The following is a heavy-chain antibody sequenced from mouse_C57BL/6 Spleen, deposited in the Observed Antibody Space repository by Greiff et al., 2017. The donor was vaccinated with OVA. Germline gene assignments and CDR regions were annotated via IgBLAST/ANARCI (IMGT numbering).Heavy chain of an antibody. V-gene: IGHV5-15*01. CDR1: GFTFSDYG. J-gene: IGHJ1*03. D-gene: IGHD1-1*01. Sequence: EVKLVESGGGLVQPGGSLKLSCAASGFTFSDYGMAWVRQAPRKGPEWVAFISNLAYSIYYADPVTGRFTISRENAKNTLYLEMSSLRSEDTAMYYCARRPYYGSSYVYFDVWGTGTTVTVSS. CDR2: ISNLAYSI. CDR3: ARRPYYGSSYVYFDV.